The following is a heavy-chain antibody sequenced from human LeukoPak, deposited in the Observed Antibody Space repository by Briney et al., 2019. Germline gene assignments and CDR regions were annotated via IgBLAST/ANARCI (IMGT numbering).Heavy chain of an antibody. J-gene: IGHJ4*02. CDR2: ISFDGGNK. CDR3: ARASLNILAVAGTNGATGFDY. D-gene: IGHD6-19*01. V-gene: IGHV3-30*03. CDR1: GFTFSSHG. Sequence: PGRSLRLSCAASGFTFSSHGMHWVRQAPGKGLEWVAVISFDGGNKYYADSVKGRFTISRDNSKNTLYLQLSSLRAEDTAVYYCARASLNILAVAGTNGATGFDYWGQGTLVTVSS.